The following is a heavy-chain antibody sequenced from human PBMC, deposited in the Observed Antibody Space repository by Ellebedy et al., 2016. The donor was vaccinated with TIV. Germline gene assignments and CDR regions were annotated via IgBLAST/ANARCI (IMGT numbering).Heavy chain of an antibody. D-gene: IGHD6-19*01. V-gene: IGHV3-7*01. CDR1: GFSFGSYW. CDR3: ARGRQWRRRDSRSINDY. J-gene: IGHJ4*02. Sequence: GESLKISCVVSGFSFGSYWVTWVRQAPGKGLDWVANIKQDGSESGYADSVKGRFTIARDNAKNSLYLQMNSLRVEDTAVYYCARGRQWRRRDSRSINDYWGQGTLVTVSS. CDR2: IKQDGSES.